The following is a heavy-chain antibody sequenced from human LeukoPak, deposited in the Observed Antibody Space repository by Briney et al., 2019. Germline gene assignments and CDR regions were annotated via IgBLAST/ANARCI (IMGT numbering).Heavy chain of an antibody. D-gene: IGHD6-19*01. CDR3: ARDRRQQWLDYYFDY. Sequence: GGSLRLSCASSGFTFSSYAMHWVRQAPGKGLEWVAVISYDGSNKYYADSVKGRFTISRDNSKNTLYLQMNSLRAEDTAVYYCARDRRQQWLDYYFDYWGQGNLVTVSS. V-gene: IGHV3-30*04. CDR2: ISYDGSNK. J-gene: IGHJ4*02. CDR1: GFTFSSYA.